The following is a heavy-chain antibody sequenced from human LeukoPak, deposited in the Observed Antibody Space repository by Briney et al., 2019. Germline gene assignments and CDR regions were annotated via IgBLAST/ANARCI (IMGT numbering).Heavy chain of an antibody. D-gene: IGHD4-17*01. CDR1: GGSISSGGYC. V-gene: IGHV4-31*11. CDR3: ARGATTVKSPFDY. CDR2: IYYSGSS. Sequence: PSQTLSLTCAVSGGSISSGGYCWSWIRQHKGKGLEWIGYIYYSGSSYYNPSLQSRVTISVDTSKNQFSLKLSSVTAADTAVYYCARGATTVKSPFDYWGQGTLVTVSS. J-gene: IGHJ4*02.